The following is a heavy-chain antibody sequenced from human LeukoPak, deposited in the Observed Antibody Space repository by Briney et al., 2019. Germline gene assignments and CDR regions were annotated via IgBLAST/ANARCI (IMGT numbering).Heavy chain of an antibody. D-gene: IGHD1-26*01. CDR3: ATDTPGSYGSYDY. V-gene: IGHV1-24*01. Sequence: ASVKVSCKVSGYTLTELSMHWVRQAPGKGLEWMGGFDPEDGETIYAQKFQGRVIMTEDTSTDTAYMELSSVRSEDTAVYYCATDTPGSYGSYDYWGQGTLVTVSS. CDR2: FDPEDGET. CDR1: GYTLTELS. J-gene: IGHJ4*02.